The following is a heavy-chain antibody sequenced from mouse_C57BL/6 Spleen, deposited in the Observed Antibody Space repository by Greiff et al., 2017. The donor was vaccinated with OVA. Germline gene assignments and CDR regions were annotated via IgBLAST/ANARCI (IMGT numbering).Heavy chain of an antibody. CDR1: GYTFTDHT. D-gene: IGHD1-1*01. CDR2: IYPRDGST. Sequence: QVQLQQSDAELVKPGASVKISCKVSGYTFTDHTIHWMKQRPEQGLEWIGYIYPRDGSTKYNEKFKGKATLTADKSSSTAYMQLNSLTSEDSAVYFGARTPYYYGSEDAMDYWGQGTSVTVSS. CDR3: ARTPYYYGSEDAMDY. V-gene: IGHV1-78*01. J-gene: IGHJ4*01.